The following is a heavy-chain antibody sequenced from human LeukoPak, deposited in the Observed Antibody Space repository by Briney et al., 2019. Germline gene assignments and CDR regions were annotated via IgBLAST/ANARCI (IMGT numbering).Heavy chain of an antibody. CDR2: IYTSGST. Sequence: SETLSLTCTVSGGSISSSSYYWGWIRQPAGKGLEWIGRIYTSGSTNYNPSLKSRVTMSVDTSKNQFSLKLSSVTAADTAVYYCARGLPYDILTGLNREAFDIWGQGTMVTVSS. CDR1: GGSISSSSYY. V-gene: IGHV4-61*02. J-gene: IGHJ3*02. CDR3: ARGLPYDILTGLNREAFDI. D-gene: IGHD3-9*01.